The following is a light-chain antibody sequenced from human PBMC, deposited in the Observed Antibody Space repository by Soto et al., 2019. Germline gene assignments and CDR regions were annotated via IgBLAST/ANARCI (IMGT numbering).Light chain of an antibody. CDR3: EAWDTSLSGGV. V-gene: IGLV1-51*01. CDR1: SSNIGNNY. CDR2: DND. J-gene: IGLJ3*02. Sequence: QSVLTQPPSMSAAPGQKVTISCSGSSSNIGNNYVSWYQQLPGTAPKLLIYDNDKRPSGIPDRFSGSKSGTSATLDITGLQPGDEADYYCEAWDTSLSGGVFGGGTKLTVL.